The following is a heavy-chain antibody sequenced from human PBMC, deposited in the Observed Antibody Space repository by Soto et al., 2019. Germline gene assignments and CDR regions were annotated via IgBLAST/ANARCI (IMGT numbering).Heavy chain of an antibody. CDR1: GYTFIAYY. V-gene: IGHV1-2*02. J-gene: IGHJ5*02. CDR2: ITPNNGDT. CDR3: ARWKDIVWPGPIWFDP. Sequence: QVQLVQSGAEVNKPGASVKVSCKASGYTFIAYYVHWVRHAPGPGLEWMGWITPNNGDTDYAQKVRGRVTMTRDTSMSTSYLGLISLISDDTAVYSCARWKDIVWPGPIWFDPWGQGTLVTVSS. D-gene: IGHD2-15*01.